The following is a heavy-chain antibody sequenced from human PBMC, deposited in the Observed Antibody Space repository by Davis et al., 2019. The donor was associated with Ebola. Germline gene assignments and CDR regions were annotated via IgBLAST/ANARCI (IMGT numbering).Heavy chain of an antibody. D-gene: IGHD6-13*01. V-gene: IGHV5-51*01. J-gene: IGHJ4*02. CDR2: IHPGDSDT. CDR3: ARQKSWGSSWYLAY. CDR1: GYNFPNFW. Sequence: PGGSLRLSCKGSGYNFPNFWIGWVRQLPGKGLGWMGIIHPGDSDTRYSPSFQGQVMISADKSINTAYLQWSSLRASDTAMYYCARQKSWGSSWYLAYWGQGTLVTVSS.